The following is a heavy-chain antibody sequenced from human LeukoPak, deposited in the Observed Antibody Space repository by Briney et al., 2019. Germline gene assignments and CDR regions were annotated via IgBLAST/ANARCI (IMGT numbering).Heavy chain of an antibody. CDR3: TRLVEANVY. Sequence: GGSLRLSWAASALTFSGSAMHWVRQASGEVLEWVGRIRSKANSYATAYVASVKGRFTISRDDSKNTAYLQMSSLKTEDTAVYYCTRLVEANVYWGQGTLVTVSS. CDR1: ALTFSGSA. CDR2: IRSKANSYAT. V-gene: IGHV3-73*01. J-gene: IGHJ4*02. D-gene: IGHD1-26*01.